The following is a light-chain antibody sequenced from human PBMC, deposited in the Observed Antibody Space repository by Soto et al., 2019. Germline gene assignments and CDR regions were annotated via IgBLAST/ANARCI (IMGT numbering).Light chain of an antibody. CDR1: SSDVGGYNY. Sequence: QSALTQPASVSGSPGQSITISCTGTSSDVGGYNYVSWYQQHPGKAPKLMIYEVSNRPSGVSNRFSGSKSGNTSSLTISGLQAEDESDYYCSSYPSSSTCVFGPGTKLTVL. J-gene: IGLJ1*01. CDR3: SSYPSSSTCV. CDR2: EVS. V-gene: IGLV2-14*01.